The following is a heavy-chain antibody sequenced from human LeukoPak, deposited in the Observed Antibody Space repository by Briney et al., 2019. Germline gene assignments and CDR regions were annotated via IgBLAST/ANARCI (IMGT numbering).Heavy chain of an antibody. V-gene: IGHV1-8*01. CDR2: VHPNSGNT. Sequence: ASVKVSCKTSGYPFTTWEINWVRQAAGQGLERMGWVHPNSGNTAYAQKFQGRVTMTRDTSISTAYMELSGLRSDDTAVYFCARGPRNDPWGRGILVTVSS. J-gene: IGHJ5*02. CDR1: GYPFTTWE. D-gene: IGHD1-14*01. CDR3: ARGPRNDP.